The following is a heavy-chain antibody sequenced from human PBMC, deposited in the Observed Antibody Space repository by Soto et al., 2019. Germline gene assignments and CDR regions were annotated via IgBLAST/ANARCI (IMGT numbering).Heavy chain of an antibody. CDR1: GDTFNSHA. CDR3: ARWRTVGGTLSYFGLDD. D-gene: IGHD6-19*01. Sequence: QVHLVQSGAEVKKPGSSVKVSCKTSGDTFNSHAISWARQAPGQGLQWMGGSIPKSGTAKYAQKFQDIVTITEGDSTSTASVELSSLRSVDTAVEYCARWRTVGGTLSYFGLDDWGQGTLVTVSS. CDR2: SIPKSGTA. J-gene: IGHJ4*02. V-gene: IGHV1-69*12.